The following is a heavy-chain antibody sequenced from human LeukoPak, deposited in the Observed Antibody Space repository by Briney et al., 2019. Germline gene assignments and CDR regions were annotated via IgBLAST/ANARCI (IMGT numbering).Heavy chain of an antibody. Sequence: SVKVSCKASGGTFSSYAISWVRQAPGQGLEWMGRIISIFGIANYAQKFQGRVTITADKSTSTAYMELSSLRSEDTAVYYCARGGGYYSIPFDYWGQGTLVTVSS. D-gene: IGHD3-22*01. CDR1: GGTFSSYA. J-gene: IGHJ4*02. V-gene: IGHV1-69*04. CDR2: IISIFGIA. CDR3: ARGGGYYSIPFDY.